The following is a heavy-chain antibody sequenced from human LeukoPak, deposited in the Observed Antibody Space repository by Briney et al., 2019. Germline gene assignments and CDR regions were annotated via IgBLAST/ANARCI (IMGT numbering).Heavy chain of an antibody. D-gene: IGHD6-19*01. J-gene: IGHJ4*02. Sequence: GGSLRLPCAASGFTFSSYWMSWVRQAPGKGLEWVANIKQDGSEKYYVDSVKGRFTISRDNAKNSLYLQLNSLRAEDTAVYYCARSPYTSGWYGVGYWGQGTLVTVSS. CDR2: IKQDGSEK. CDR3: ARSPYTSGWYGVGY. V-gene: IGHV3-7*01. CDR1: GFTFSSYW.